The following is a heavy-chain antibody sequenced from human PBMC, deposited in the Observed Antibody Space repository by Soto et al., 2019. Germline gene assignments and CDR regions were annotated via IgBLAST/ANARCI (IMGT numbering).Heavy chain of an antibody. CDR1: GFSLSTSGVG. CDR2: IYWDDDK. CDR3: AHRRPMVRGASNWFDP. Sequence: QITLKESGPTLVKPTQTLTLTCTFSGFSLSTSGVGVGWIRQPPGKALEWLALIYWDDDKRYSPSLKSRLTITEDTSKNQVVLTMTNMDPVDTATYYCAHRRPMVRGASNWFDPWGQGTLVTVSS. D-gene: IGHD3-10*01. J-gene: IGHJ5*02. V-gene: IGHV2-5*02.